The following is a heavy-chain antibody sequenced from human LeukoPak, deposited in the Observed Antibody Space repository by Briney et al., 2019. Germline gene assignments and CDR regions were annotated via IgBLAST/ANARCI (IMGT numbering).Heavy chain of an antibody. CDR3: VRVAATAFLDY. D-gene: IGHD2-15*01. J-gene: IGHJ4*02. CDR1: GLTFSSYA. V-gene: IGHV3-64D*06. CDR2: ISSNGGST. Sequence: GGSLRLSCSASGLTFSSYAMHWVRQAPGKGLEYVSAISSNGGSTYYADSVKGRFTISRDNPKNTLYLQMSSLRAEDTAVYYCVRVAATAFLDYWGQGTLVTVSS.